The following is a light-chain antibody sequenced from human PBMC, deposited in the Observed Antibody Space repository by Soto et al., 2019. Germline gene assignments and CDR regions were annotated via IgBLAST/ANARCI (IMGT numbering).Light chain of an antibody. V-gene: IGLV2-8*01. CDR3: ISYAGSNKPA. CDR1: SSDVGGYNY. J-gene: IGLJ2*01. CDR2: DVN. Sequence: QSALTQPPSASGSPGQSVAISCSGTSSDVGGYNYVSWYQQHPGKAPKLMIYDVNKRPSGVPDRFSGSKSGNTASLTVSGLQAEHEADYYCISYAGSNKPAFGGGTKVTVL.